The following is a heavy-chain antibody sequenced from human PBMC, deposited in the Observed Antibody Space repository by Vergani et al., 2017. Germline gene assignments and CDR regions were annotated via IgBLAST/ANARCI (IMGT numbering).Heavy chain of an antibody. J-gene: IGHJ5*01. D-gene: IGHD3-9*01. CDR1: GFSFNSYW. CDR3: ARARXIETCYMSNWLDS. CDR2: IKSDGSIT. V-gene: IGHV3-74*03. Sequence: VQLVESGGGFFQPGGSLILSCSASGFSFNSYWMHWVRQVPGKGLLWVSRIKSDGSITAYADSVKGRFTISRDNAQNTLYLQMNSLRVEDTGVYYCARARXIETCYMSNWLDSWGQGTLVTVSS.